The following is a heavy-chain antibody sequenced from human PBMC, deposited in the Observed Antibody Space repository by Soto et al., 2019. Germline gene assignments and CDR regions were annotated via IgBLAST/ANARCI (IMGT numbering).Heavy chain of an antibody. CDR3: ARGPTDYYDNSANYFLDY. CDR2: ISTYNGNT. V-gene: IGHV1-18*01. Sequence: QVQLVQSGAEVNKPGASVKVSCKASGYTFITYGVSWVRQAPGQGLDLLGWISTYNGNTRYAERLQGRVTMTTDTTTNTAYMELRNLRSDDTAVYYCARGPTDYYDNSANYFLDYWGQGTLVTVSS. D-gene: IGHD3-22*01. J-gene: IGHJ4*02. CDR1: GYTFITYG.